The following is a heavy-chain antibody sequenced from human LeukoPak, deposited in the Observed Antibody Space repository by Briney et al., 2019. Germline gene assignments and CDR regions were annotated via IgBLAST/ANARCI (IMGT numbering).Heavy chain of an antibody. J-gene: IGHJ4*02. V-gene: IGHV3-30*03. Sequence: GGSLRLSCAASGFTFSSYGMHWVRQAPGKGLEWVAVISYDGSNKYYADSVKGRFTISRDNSKNTLYLQMNSLRAEDTAVYYCAREAHSSGYYFDYWGQGTLVTVSS. D-gene: IGHD3-22*01. CDR1: GFTFSSYG. CDR2: ISYDGSNK. CDR3: AREAHSSGYYFDY.